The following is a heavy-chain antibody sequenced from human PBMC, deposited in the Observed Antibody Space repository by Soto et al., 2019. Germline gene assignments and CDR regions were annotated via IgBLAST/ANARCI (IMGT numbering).Heavy chain of an antibody. J-gene: IGHJ4*02. CDR3: AYMTNTFAFHC. Sequence: QITLKESGPTLVKPTQTLTLTCTFSGFSLNTRGVGVGWIRQPPGKALEWLAGIYWDDDKGYSPSLKSRLTITKDTSKNQVVLTMNSMDPVDTATYYCAYMTNTFAFHCWGQGTLVTVAS. CDR1: GFSLNTRGVG. V-gene: IGHV2-5*02. CDR2: IYWDDDK.